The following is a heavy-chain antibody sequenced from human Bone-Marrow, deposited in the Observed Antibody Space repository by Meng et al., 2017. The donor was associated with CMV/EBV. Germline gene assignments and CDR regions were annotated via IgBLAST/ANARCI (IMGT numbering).Heavy chain of an antibody. Sequence: ASVKVSCKASGYTFTGYYIHWVRQAPRQGLEWMGWVNPNSGGTNYAQKFQGRVTMTWDTSISTAYMELNRLTSDDTAVYYCARPRVAGTAHFDSWGQGTLVTVSS. CDR1: GYTFTGYY. V-gene: IGHV1-2*02. CDR2: VNPNSGGT. J-gene: IGHJ4*02. D-gene: IGHD6-19*01. CDR3: ARPRVAGTAHFDS.